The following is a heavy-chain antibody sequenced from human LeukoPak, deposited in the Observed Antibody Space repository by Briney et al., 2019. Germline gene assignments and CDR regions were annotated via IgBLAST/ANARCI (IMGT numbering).Heavy chain of an antibody. CDR3: ARDGVVPAAYDY. Sequence: PSETLSLTCTVSGGSISSGDYYWSWIRQPPGKGLEWIGYIYYSGSTYHNPSLKSRVTISVDTSKNQFSLKLSSVTAADTAVYYCARDGVVPAAYDYWGQGTLVTVSS. J-gene: IGHJ4*02. D-gene: IGHD2-2*01. CDR1: GGSISSGDYY. V-gene: IGHV4-30-4*01. CDR2: IYYSGST.